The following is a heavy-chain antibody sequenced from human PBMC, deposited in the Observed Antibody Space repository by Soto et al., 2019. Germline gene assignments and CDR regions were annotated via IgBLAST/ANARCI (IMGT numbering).Heavy chain of an antibody. CDR1: GFSLNSYI. V-gene: IGHV3-30-3*01. CDR2: ISPDGGAK. D-gene: IGHD2-21*02. J-gene: IGHJ3*02. CDR3: AREGGDCVVTFDI. Sequence: QVSLVESGGGVVQPGRSLRLSCAAYGFSLNSYIMHWVRQAPGKGLEWVADISPDGGAKWYMESVKGRFTISRDNSKNTLSLQMDSLTIDDPAVYYCAREGGDCVVTFDIWGQGTMVTVSS.